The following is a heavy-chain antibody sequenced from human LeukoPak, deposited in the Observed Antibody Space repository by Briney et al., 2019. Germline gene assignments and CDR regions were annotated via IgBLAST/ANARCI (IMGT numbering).Heavy chain of an antibody. CDR2: ISDSGST. J-gene: IGHJ4*02. CDR3: ARSTPSGDYYFDC. Sequence: GGSLRLSCAASGFTFSNYAMTWVRQAPGKGLEWVSTISDSGSTFYADSVKGRFTISRDNSKNTLFLQMNGLRAEDTAVYYCARSTPSGDYYFDCWGQGTLVTVSS. V-gene: IGHV3-23*01. CDR1: GFTFSNYA. D-gene: IGHD2-15*01.